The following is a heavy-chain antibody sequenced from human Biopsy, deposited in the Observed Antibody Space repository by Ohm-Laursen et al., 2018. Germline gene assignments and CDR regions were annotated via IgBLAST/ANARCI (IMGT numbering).Heavy chain of an antibody. CDR1: GFTFSAYG. V-gene: IGHV3-33*01. CDR3: VTDRLDDITKVRGIMTD. J-gene: IGHJ4*02. D-gene: IGHD3-10*01. Sequence: SLRLSCAASGFTFSAYGMHWVRQAPDKGLGWVALTWDDGSHQYYADSVKGRFTISRDNSKNSLYLHINTLRVEDTAVYYCVTDRLDDITKVRGIMTDWGQGTLVIVSS. CDR2: TWDDGSHQ.